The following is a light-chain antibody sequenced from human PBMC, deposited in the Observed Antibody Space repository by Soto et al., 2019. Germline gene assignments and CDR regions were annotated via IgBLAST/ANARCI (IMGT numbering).Light chain of an antibody. CDR3: FSYAGTSML. J-gene: IGLJ2*01. Sequence: QPASVSGSPGQSITISCTGTSSDVGNYNLVSWYQQYPGKAPKLIIYDVSKRPSGISNRFSGSKSGNTASLTVSGLQAEDEADYYCFSYAGTSMLFGGGTKVTVL. CDR2: DVS. CDR1: SSDVGNYNL. V-gene: IGLV2-23*02.